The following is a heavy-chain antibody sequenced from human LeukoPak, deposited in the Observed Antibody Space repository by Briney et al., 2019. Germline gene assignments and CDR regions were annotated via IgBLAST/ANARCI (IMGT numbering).Heavy chain of an antibody. Sequence: PSETLSLTCAVYGGSFSGYYWSWIRQPPGKGLEWIGYIYYSGSTNYNPSLKSRVTISVDTSKNQFSLKLSSVTAADTAVYYCARSRWLQLTFDYWGQGTLVTVSS. CDR2: IYYSGST. CDR3: ARSRWLQLTFDY. D-gene: IGHD5-24*01. CDR1: GGSFSGYY. J-gene: IGHJ4*02. V-gene: IGHV4-59*01.